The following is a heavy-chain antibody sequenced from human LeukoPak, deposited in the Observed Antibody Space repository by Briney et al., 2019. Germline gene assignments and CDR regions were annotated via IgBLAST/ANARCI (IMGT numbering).Heavy chain of an antibody. V-gene: IGHV3-23*01. CDR3: AMGATSWSGYSFPKIFQH. D-gene: IGHD3-3*01. J-gene: IGHJ1*01. Sequence: GGSLRLSCAASGFTFSNYAVNWIRQAPGKGLKWVSVISGSGSSIYYTDSVKGRFTTSRDNSKNTLYLQMNSLRAEDTAVYYCAMGATSWSGYSFPKIFQHWGRGTLVTVSS. CDR2: ISGSGSSI. CDR1: GFTFSNYA.